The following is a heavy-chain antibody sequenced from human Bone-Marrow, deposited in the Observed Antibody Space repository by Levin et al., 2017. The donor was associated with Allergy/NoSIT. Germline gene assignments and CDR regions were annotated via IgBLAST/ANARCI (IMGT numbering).Heavy chain of an antibody. Sequence: SQTLSLTCTVSGDSITSGTYYWSWIRQPAGKRLEWIGRIYTSGGIYYNPSLRSRISISMDTSKNQFSLNLSSVTAADTAVYYCARGIPAAVSGLGWFDPWGQGALVTVSS. D-gene: IGHD2-2*01. CDR3: ARGIPAAVSGLGWFDP. CDR2: IYTSGGI. J-gene: IGHJ5*02. V-gene: IGHV4-61*02. CDR1: GDSITSGTYY.